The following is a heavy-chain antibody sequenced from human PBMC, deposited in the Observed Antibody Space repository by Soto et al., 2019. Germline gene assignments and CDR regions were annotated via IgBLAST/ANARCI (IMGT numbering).Heavy chain of an antibody. CDR1: GGTFSSYA. CDR3: ASGGASDIVATTYYYFDY. V-gene: IGHV1-69*06. CDR2: IIPIFGTA. D-gene: IGHD5-12*01. Sequence: VKVSCKASGGTFSSYAISWVRQAPGQGLEWMGGIIPIFGTANYAQKFQGRVTITADKSTSTAYMELSSLRSEDTAVYYCASGGASDIVATTYYYFDYWGQGTLVTVSS. J-gene: IGHJ4*02.